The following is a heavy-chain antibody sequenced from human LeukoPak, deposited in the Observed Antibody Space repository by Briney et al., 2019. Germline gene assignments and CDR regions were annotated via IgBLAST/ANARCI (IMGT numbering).Heavy chain of an antibody. CDR2: IKSKTDGGTT. D-gene: IGHD3-10*01. CDR1: GFTFSNAW. Sequence: GGSLRLSCAASGFTFSNAWMSWVRQAPGKGLEWVGRIKSKTDGGTTDYAAPVKGRFTISRDDSKNTLYLQMNSLKTEDTAVYYCTTEALWFGELFPAYWGQGTLVTVSS. V-gene: IGHV3-15*01. J-gene: IGHJ4*02. CDR3: TTEALWFGELFPAY.